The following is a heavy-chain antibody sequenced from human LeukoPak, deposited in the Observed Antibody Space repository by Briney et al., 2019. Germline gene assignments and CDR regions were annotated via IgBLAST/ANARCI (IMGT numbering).Heavy chain of an antibody. CDR1: GFTFSSYE. V-gene: IGHV3-48*03. D-gene: IGHD3-10*01. CDR3: ARNYGSGYDAFDI. Sequence: GGSLRLSCAASGFTFSSYEMNWVRQAPGKGLEWVSYISSSGSTIYYADSVKGRFTISRDNAKNSLYLQMNSLRAEDTAVYYCARNYGSGYDAFDIWGQGTMVTVSS. J-gene: IGHJ3*02. CDR2: ISSSGSTI.